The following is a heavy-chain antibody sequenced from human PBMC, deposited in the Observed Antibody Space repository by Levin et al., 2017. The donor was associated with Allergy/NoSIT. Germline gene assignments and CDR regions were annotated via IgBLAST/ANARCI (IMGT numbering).Heavy chain of an antibody. CDR1: GYTFTANH. Sequence: ASVKVSCKPSGYTFTANHLYWLRQAPGQRLECLGWIDPNTGATNYVQNFQGRVSMTRDTSISTVYMELRTLRSDDTAVYYCARELASNAFDVWGQGTLVTVSS. V-gene: IGHV1-2*02. J-gene: IGHJ3*01. CDR3: ARELASNAFDV. D-gene: IGHD1-1*01. CDR2: IDPNTGAT.